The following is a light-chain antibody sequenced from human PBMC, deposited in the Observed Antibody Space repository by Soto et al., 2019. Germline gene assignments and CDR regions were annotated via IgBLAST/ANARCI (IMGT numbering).Light chain of an antibody. CDR2: DTS. CDR3: QQYGTSEII. CDR1: QSLTNSF. V-gene: IGKV3-20*01. Sequence: EFVLTQSPGTLSLSPGERATLSCRASQSLTNSFIAWYQQRPGQAPRLIIYDTSSRASGIPDRFSGSGSGTDFTLTISRLETEEFAVFYCQQYGTSEIIFGQGTRLEIK. J-gene: IGKJ5*01.